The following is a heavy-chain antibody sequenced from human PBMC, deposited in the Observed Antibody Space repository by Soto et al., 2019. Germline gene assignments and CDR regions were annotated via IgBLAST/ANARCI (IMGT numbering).Heavy chain of an antibody. CDR1: GFSLTNYW. D-gene: IGHD3-3*02. CDR2: IKSDGSGT. CDR3: ARDSTKWSFDL. J-gene: IGHJ2*01. V-gene: IGHV3-74*01. Sequence: EVQVVESGGGLAQPGGSLRLSCVVSGFSLTNYWMHWVRQTPGKGLVWVSRIKSDGSGTIYADSVKGRFTISRDNATITLYLQMDRLIAEDKALYYCARDSTKWSFDLLGRGTLVTVSS.